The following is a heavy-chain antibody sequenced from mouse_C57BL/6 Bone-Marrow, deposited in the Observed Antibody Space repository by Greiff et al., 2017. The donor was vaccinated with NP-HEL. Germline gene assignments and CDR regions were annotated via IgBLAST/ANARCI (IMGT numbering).Heavy chain of an antibody. D-gene: IGHD1-1*01. V-gene: IGHV14-4*01. J-gene: IGHJ1*03. CDR2: IDPENGDT. CDR3: TTYGSRYFDV. CDR1: GFNIKDDY. Sequence: EVKLQQSGAELVRPGASVKLSCTASGFNIKDDYMHWVKQRPEQGLEWIGWIDPENGDTEYASKFQGKATITADTSSNTAYLQLSSLTSEDTAVYYCTTYGSRYFDVWGTGTTVTVSS.